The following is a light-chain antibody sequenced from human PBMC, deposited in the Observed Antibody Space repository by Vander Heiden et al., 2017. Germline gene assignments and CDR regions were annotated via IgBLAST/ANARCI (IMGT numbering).Light chain of an antibody. Sequence: DNKMTQSPSSLSASVGDRVTITCRASQSISSYLNWYQQKPGKAPNLLIYAASSLQSGVPSRFSGSGSGTDFTLTISSLQPEDFATYYCQQSHSTPWTFGQGTKVEYK. V-gene: IGKV1-39*01. CDR2: AAS. CDR3: QQSHSTPWT. CDR1: QSISSY. J-gene: IGKJ1*01.